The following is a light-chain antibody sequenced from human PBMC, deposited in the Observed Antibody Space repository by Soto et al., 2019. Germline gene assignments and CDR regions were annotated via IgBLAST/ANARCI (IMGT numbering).Light chain of an antibody. CDR2: GAS. Sequence: IVITPTPTPPSVXPRETTTLPRRASQSVSSNLAWYQQKPGQAPRLLIYGASTRATGIPARFSGSGSGTDFTLTISRLEPEDFAVYYCQQYGSSGTFGQGTKVDI. CDR1: QSVSSN. V-gene: IGKV3-15*01. CDR3: QQYGSSGT. J-gene: IGKJ1*01.